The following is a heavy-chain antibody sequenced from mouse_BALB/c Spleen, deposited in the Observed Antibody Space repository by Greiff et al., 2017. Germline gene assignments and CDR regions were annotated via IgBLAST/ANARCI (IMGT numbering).Heavy chain of an antibody. CDR3: ARGYGSSSPWFAY. J-gene: IGHJ3*01. CDR1: GFSLTGYG. D-gene: IGHD1-1*01. Sequence: QVQLQQSGPGLVAPSQSLSITCTVSGFSLTGYGVNWVRQPPGKGLEWLGMIWGDGSTDYNSALKSRLSISKDNSKSQVFLKMNSLQTDDTARYYCARGYGSSSPWFAYWGQGTLVTVSA. V-gene: IGHV2-6-7*01. CDR2: IWGDGST.